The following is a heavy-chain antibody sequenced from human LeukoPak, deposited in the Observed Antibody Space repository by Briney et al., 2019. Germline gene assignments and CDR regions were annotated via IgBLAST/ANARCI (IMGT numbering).Heavy chain of an antibody. V-gene: IGHV1-18*04. J-gene: IGHJ6*04. CDR2: ISAYNGNT. CDR3: ARDWYGSGSPLRYYGMDV. D-gene: IGHD3-10*01. CDR1: GYTFTSYG. Sequence: ASVKVSCKASGYTFTSYGISWVRQAPGQGLEWMGWISAYNGNTNYAQKLQGRVTMTRDTSTSTAYMELRSLRSDDTAVYYCARDWYGSGSPLRYYGMDVWGKGTTVTVSS.